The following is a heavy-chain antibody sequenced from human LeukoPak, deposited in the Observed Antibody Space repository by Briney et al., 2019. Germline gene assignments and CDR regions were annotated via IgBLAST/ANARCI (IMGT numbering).Heavy chain of an antibody. CDR1: GFTFSSYA. CDR2: ISYDGSNK. Sequence: GGSLRLSCAASGFTFSSYAMSWVRQAPGKGLEWVAVISYDGSNKYYADSVKGRFTISRDNSKNTLYLQMNSLRAEDTAVYYCAKGRNSGSLDYWGQGTLVTVSS. D-gene: IGHD1-26*01. J-gene: IGHJ4*02. CDR3: AKGRNSGSLDY. V-gene: IGHV3-30*18.